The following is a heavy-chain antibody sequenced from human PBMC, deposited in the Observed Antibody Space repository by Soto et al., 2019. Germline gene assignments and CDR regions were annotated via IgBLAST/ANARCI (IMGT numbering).Heavy chain of an antibody. CDR2: IYYSGRT. J-gene: IGHJ6*01. CDR1: CDSVSSGRYF. V-gene: IGHV4-61*01. Sequence: QVQLQESGPGLVKPSETLSLTCSVSCDSVSSGRYFWSWIRQSPVKGLEWLGTIYYSGRTNLNPSLKSPVTLSLDTPKRQFTLKLSSVTAADTAVYYCARSIMGTTRYNSGTDVWGQGTTFTASS. CDR3: ARSIMGTTRYNSGTDV. D-gene: IGHD1-7*01.